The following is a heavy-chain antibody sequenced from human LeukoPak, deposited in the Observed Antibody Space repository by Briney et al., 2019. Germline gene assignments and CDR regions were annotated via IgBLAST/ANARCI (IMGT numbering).Heavy chain of an antibody. J-gene: IGHJ4*02. V-gene: IGHV1-46*01. CDR3: ARGRLTRDY. Sequence: GASVKVSCKASGYTFTSYYIHWVRQAPGQGLEWMGIINPSAGTTTYARKFQGGVTMTRDTSTNTVYMELSSLRSEDTAVYYCARGRLTRDYWGQGTLVTVSS. CDR2: INPSAGTT. CDR1: GYTFTSYY.